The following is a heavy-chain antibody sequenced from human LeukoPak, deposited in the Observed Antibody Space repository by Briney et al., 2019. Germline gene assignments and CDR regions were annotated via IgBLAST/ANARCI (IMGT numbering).Heavy chain of an antibody. CDR3: AREGDTTIVVVGQSACFDY. Sequence: SETLSLTCTVSGGSISSSSYYWGWIRQPPGKGLEWIGSIYYSGSTYYNPSLKSRVTISVDTSKNQFSLKLSSVTAADTAVYYCAREGDTTIVVVGQSACFDYWGQGTLVTVSS. CDR2: IYYSGST. V-gene: IGHV4-39*07. CDR1: GGSISSSSYY. J-gene: IGHJ4*02. D-gene: IGHD3-22*01.